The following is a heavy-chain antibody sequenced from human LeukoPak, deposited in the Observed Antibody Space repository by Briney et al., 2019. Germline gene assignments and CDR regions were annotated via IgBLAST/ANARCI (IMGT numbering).Heavy chain of an antibody. V-gene: IGHV1-69*06. J-gene: IGHJ4*02. CDR3: AGGRPRGYCSGGSCYHNFDY. CDR1: GATFISYA. Sequence: RASVKVSCKASGATFISYAMSWVRQDPGQGLEWMGGIIPIFGTANYAQKFQGRVTITADKSTSTAYMEVSSLRSEDTAVYYCAGGRPRGYCSGGSCYHNFDYWGQGTLVTVSS. CDR2: IIPIFGTA. D-gene: IGHD2-15*01.